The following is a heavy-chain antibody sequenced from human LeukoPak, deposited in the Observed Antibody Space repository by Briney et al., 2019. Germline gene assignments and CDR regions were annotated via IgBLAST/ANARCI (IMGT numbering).Heavy chain of an antibody. Sequence: ASVKVSCKASGQTFTSYYIHWVRQAPGQGLEYMGWINPQNGDTKYEPKFQGRVTMTRDTSTNTAYVELSGLRFDDTAVYFCARGFISADDNSWGQGTLVTVSS. CDR1: GQTFTSYY. CDR3: ARGFISADDNS. J-gene: IGHJ4*02. V-gene: IGHV1-2*02. CDR2: INPQNGDT. D-gene: IGHD5-24*01.